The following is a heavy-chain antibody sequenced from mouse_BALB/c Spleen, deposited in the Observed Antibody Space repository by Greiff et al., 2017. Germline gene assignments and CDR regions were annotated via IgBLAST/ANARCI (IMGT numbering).Heavy chain of an antibody. J-gene: IGHJ3*01. CDR2: IDTSDSYT. D-gene: IGHD2-1*01. V-gene: IGHV1-69*01. Sequence: QVQLQQPGAELVMPGASVKMSCKASGYTFTDYWMHWVKQRPGQGLEWIGAIDTSDSYTSYNQKFKGKATLTVDESSSTAYMQLSSLTSEDSAVYYCARGGNAWFAYWGQGTLVTVSA. CDR1: GYTFTDYW. CDR3: ARGGNAWFAY.